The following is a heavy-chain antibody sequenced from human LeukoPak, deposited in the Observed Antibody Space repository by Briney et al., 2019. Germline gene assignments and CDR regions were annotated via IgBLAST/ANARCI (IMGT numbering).Heavy chain of an antibody. Sequence: PGGTLRLSCAASGFTFSSYAMSWVRQAPGKGLEWVSAISGSGGSTYYPDSVKGRFTISRDNSKNTLYLQMNSLRAEDTAVYYCAKEEYYYDSSGYPRGYYFDYWGQGTLVTVSS. CDR2: ISGSGGST. CDR1: GFTFSSYA. J-gene: IGHJ4*02. CDR3: AKEEYYYDSSGYPRGYYFDY. V-gene: IGHV3-23*01. D-gene: IGHD3-22*01.